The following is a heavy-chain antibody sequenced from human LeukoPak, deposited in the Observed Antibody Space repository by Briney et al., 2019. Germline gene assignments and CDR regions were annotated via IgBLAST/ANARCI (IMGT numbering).Heavy chain of an antibody. V-gene: IGHV1-69*01. D-gene: IGHD5-12*01. J-gene: IGHJ4*02. CDR1: GGTFSSYA. CDR2: IIPIFGTA. CDR3: ARGFDSGYDRGFDY. Sequence: SVKVSCKASGGTFSSYAISWVRQAPGQGLEWMGGIIPIFGTANYAQKFQGRVTITADESTSTAYMELSSLRSEDTAVYYCARGFDSGYDRGFDYWGQGTLVTVSS.